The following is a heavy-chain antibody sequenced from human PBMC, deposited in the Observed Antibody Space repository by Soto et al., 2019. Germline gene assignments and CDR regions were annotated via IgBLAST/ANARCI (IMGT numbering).Heavy chain of an antibody. V-gene: IGHV1-69*04. Sequence: ASVKVSCKASGGTFSPYTINWVRQAPGQGLEWKGRIIPFHGVTNYAQKFQARVTITADKSTSTAYMELSGLRFEDTAMYYCTRDWEITVSTWSFGGFWGRGTLVTVSS. CDR2: IIPFHGVT. J-gene: IGHJ4*02. D-gene: IGHD3-10*01. CDR3: TRDWEITVSTWSFGGF. CDR1: GGTFSPYT.